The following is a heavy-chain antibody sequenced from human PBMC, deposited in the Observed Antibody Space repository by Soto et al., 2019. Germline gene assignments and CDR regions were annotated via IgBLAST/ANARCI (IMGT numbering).Heavy chain of an antibody. CDR2: IMPIFRTP. CDR3: ARDKDRAQLGGNYYYILDV. V-gene: IGHV1-69*12. CDR1: GGTFSNSA. J-gene: IGHJ6*02. Sequence: QVQLEQSGAEVKKPGSSVKVSYKASGGTFSNSAISWVRQAPGQGLEWMGGIMPIFRTPDYAQKFQGRVTITADESTTTAYMELSGLKPDDTAVYYCARDKDRAQLGGNYYYILDVWGQGTTVTVSS. D-gene: IGHD3-3*02.